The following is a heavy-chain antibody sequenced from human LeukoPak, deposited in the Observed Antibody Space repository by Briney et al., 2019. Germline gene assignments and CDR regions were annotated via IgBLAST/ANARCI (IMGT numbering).Heavy chain of an antibody. Sequence: GGSLRLSCATSGFTFSSYEMNWVRQAPGKGLEWVSYISGSGSTIYYADSVMGRFTISRDNAKNSLYLQMNSLRAEDTAVYYCAGELELYNWFDPWGQGTLVTVSS. CDR1: GFTFSSYE. CDR3: AGELELYNWFDP. CDR2: ISGSGSTI. V-gene: IGHV3-48*03. J-gene: IGHJ5*02. D-gene: IGHD1-1*01.